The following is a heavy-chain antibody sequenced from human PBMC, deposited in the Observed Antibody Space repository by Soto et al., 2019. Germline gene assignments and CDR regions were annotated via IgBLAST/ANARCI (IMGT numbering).Heavy chain of an antibody. CDR2: ISGSGGST. Sequence: GGSLRLSCAASGFTFSSYAMSWVRQAPGKGLEWVSAISGSGGSTYYADSVKGRFTISRGNSKNTLYLQMNSLRAEDTAVYYCANLAVYSSSWYGAFDIWGQGTMVTV. V-gene: IGHV3-23*01. CDR3: ANLAVYSSSWYGAFDI. J-gene: IGHJ3*02. CDR1: GFTFSSYA. D-gene: IGHD6-13*01.